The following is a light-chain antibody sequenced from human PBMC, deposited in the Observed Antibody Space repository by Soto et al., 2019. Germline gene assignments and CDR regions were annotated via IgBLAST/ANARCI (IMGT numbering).Light chain of an antibody. CDR1: QSVLYSSNNKNY. V-gene: IGKV4-1*01. Sequence: DIVMTQSPDSLAVSLGERATINCKSSQSVLYSSNNKNYLAWYQQKPGQPPKLLIYWASTRESGVPDRFSGSGYGTDFTLTISSLQAEAVAVYYCQQYYSTLLTFGGGTKVDIK. CDR3: QQYYSTLLT. J-gene: IGKJ4*01. CDR2: WAS.